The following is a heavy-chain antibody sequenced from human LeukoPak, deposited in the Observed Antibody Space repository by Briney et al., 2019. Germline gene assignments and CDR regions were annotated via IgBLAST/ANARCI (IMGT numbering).Heavy chain of an antibody. CDR1: GDSISSYY. D-gene: IGHD2/OR15-2a*01. CDR3: ARSLKSNSRDAFDI. V-gene: IGHV4-59*01. J-gene: IGHJ3*02. CDR2: MYYSGSA. Sequence: SEXLSLTCTVSGDSISSYYWSWIRQPPGKGLEWIGQMYYSGSAKYNPSLKSRATTSVDTSKNQFSLKLSSVTAADTAVYYCARSLKSNSRDAFDIWGQGTMVTVSS.